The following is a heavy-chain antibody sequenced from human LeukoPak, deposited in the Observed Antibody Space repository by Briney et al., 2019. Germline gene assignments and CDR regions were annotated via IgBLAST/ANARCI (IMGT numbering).Heavy chain of an antibody. Sequence: GGSLRLSCAASGFTFSSYGMHWVRQAPGKGLEWVAVISYDGSNKYYADSVKGRFTISRDNAKNSLYLQMNSLRAEDTAVYYCARDRVPGCSGGSCYATDIWGQGTMVTVSS. J-gene: IGHJ3*02. D-gene: IGHD2-15*01. CDR2: ISYDGSNK. CDR3: ARDRVPGCSGGSCYATDI. CDR1: GFTFSSYG. V-gene: IGHV3-30*03.